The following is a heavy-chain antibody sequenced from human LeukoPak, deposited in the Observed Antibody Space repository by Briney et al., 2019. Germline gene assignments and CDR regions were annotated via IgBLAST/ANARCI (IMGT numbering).Heavy chain of an antibody. CDR2: ISAYNGNT. V-gene: IGHV1-18*01. Sequence: ASVKVSCKASGYAFTSYGISWVRQAPGQGLEWMGWISAYNGNTNYAPKLQGRVTMTTDTSTSTAYMELRSLRSDDTAVYYCAREDCSGGSCNSLSLTPVFHVFDIWGQGTMVTVSS. CDR3: AREDCSGGSCNSLSLTPVFHVFDI. CDR1: GYAFTSYG. J-gene: IGHJ3*02. D-gene: IGHD2-15*01.